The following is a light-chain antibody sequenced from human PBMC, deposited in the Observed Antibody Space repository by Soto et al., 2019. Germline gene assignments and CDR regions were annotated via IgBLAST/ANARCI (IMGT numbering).Light chain of an antibody. Sequence: QLVLTQPPSASGTPGQRVTISCSGSSSNIGSKTVNWYQQLPGTAPKLLIYDNNQRPSGVSDRFSGSKSGTSASLAISGLQSEDEADYYCAAWDDSLNGPVFGGGTQLTVL. CDR2: DNN. V-gene: IGLV1-44*01. J-gene: IGLJ2*01. CDR1: SSNIGSKT. CDR3: AAWDDSLNGPV.